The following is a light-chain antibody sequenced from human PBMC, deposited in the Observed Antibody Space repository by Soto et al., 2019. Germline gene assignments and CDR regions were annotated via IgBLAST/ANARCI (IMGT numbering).Light chain of an antibody. CDR1: SSDVGGYNY. J-gene: IGLJ3*02. CDR3: SSYTSSNTWV. V-gene: IGLV2-14*01. Sequence: QSALTQPASVSGSPGQSITISCTGTSSDVGGYNYVSWYQQHPGKALKVMIYEVSNRPSGVSNRFSGSKSGNTASLTISGLQAEDEADYYCSSYTSSNTWVFGGGTKLTVL. CDR2: EVS.